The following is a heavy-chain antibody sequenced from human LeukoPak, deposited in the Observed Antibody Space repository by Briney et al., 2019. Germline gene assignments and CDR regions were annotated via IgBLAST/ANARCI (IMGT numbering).Heavy chain of an antibody. V-gene: IGHV3-74*01. J-gene: IGHJ5*02. Sequence: GGSLRLSCAASGFTFSNHWMHWVRQGPGKGLVWVSRLNSDGRTTTYADSVKGRFTISRDNAKNTLYLQMNSLRVEDTAVYYCARGSDETVTISGWFDPWGQGTLVVVSS. D-gene: IGHD4-17*01. CDR1: GFTFSNHW. CDR2: LNSDGRTT. CDR3: ARGSDETVTISGWFDP.